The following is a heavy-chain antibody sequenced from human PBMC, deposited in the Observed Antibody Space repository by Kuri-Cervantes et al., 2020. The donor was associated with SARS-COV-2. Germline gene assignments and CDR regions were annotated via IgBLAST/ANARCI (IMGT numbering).Heavy chain of an antibody. CDR2: MSGSGAST. V-gene: IGHV3-23*01. CDR3: TTATFFGVSIIGDTDL. CDR1: GFTFNSYA. Sequence: GESLKISCAASGFTFNSYALSWVRQAPGKGLEWVSAMSGSGASTYYAVSVKGRFTVSRDNPKNMFYLQMNSLRADDTTVYYCTTATFFGVSIIGDTDLWGQGTLVTVSS. J-gene: IGHJ4*02. D-gene: IGHD3-3*01.